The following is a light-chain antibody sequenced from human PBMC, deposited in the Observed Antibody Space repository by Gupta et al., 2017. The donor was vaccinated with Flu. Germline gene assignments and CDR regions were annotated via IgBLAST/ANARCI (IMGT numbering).Light chain of an antibody. CDR1: QSVSSNY. CDR2: GAS. Sequence: EIVLTQSPGTLSLSPGERATLSCRASQSVSSNYLAWYQQKPGQAPRLLIYGASTRATDIPDRFSGSGSGTGFTLTISGLEPEDFAVYYCQQFGSSPITFGQGTRLDIK. CDR3: QQFGSSPIT. V-gene: IGKV3-20*01. J-gene: IGKJ5*01.